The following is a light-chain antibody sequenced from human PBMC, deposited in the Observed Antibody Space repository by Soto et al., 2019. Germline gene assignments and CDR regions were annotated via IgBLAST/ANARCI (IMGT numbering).Light chain of an antibody. CDR1: QSVSSY. CDR3: QQYGSSPSWT. CDR2: GAS. J-gene: IGKJ1*01. Sequence: EIVMTQSPATLSVSPGERATLSCRASQSVSSYLAWYQQKPGQAPRLLIYGASSRATGIPARFSGSGSGTDFTLTISRLEPEDFAVYYCQQYGSSPSWTFGQGTKVDIK. V-gene: IGKV3-20*01.